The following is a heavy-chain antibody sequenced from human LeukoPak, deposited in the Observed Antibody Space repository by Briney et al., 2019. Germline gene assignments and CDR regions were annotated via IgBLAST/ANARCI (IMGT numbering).Heavy chain of an antibody. J-gene: IGHJ6*02. CDR3: ARSYYYGSGSYYPYYYYGMDV. CDR1: GYTFTGHY. CDR2: INPNSGGT. D-gene: IGHD3-10*01. V-gene: IGHV1-2*02. Sequence: ASVKVSCKASGYTFTGHYMHWVRQAPGQGLEWMGWINPNSGGTTYAQKFQGRVNMTRDTSISTAYMELSRLRSDDTAVYYCARSYYYGSGSYYPYYYYGMDVWGQGTTVTVSS.